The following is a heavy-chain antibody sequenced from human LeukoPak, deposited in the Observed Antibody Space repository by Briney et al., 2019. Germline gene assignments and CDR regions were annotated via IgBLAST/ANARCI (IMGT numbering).Heavy chain of an antibody. CDR1: GGSFSGYY. J-gene: IGHJ5*02. Sequence: SETLSLTCAVYGGSFSGYYWSWIRQPPGKGLEWIGEINHSGSTNYNPSLKSRVTTSVDTSKNQFSLKLSSVTAADTAVYYCARARGGVPAAIPSFDPWGQGTLVTVSS. CDR3: ARARGGVPAAIPSFDP. V-gene: IGHV4-34*01. D-gene: IGHD2-2*02. CDR2: INHSGST.